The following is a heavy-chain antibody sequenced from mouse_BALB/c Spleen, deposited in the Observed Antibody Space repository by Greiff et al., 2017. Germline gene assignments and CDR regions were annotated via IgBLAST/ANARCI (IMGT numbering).Heavy chain of an antibody. CDR2: ISNGGGST. CDR3: ARQATFAY. Sequence: DVKLVESGGGLVQPGGSLKLSCAASGFTFSSYTMSWVRQTPEKRLEWVAYISNGGGSTYYPDTVKGRFTISRDNAKNTLYLQMSSLKSEDTAMYYCARQATFAYWGQGTLVTVSA. J-gene: IGHJ3*01. V-gene: IGHV5-12-2*01. CDR1: GFTFSSYT.